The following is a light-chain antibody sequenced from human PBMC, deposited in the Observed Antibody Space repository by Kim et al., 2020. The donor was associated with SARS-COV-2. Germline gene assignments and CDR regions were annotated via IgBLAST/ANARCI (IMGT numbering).Light chain of an antibody. CDR2: GNS. Sequence: QSVLTQPPSVSGAPGQRVTISCTGSSSNIGAGYDVHWYQQLPGTAPKLLIYGNSNRPSGVPDRFSGSKSGTSASQAITGLQAEDEADYYGQSYDSSLSGWVFGGGTQLTVL. V-gene: IGLV1-40*01. CDR1: SSNIGAGYD. CDR3: QSYDSSLSGWV. J-gene: IGLJ3*02.